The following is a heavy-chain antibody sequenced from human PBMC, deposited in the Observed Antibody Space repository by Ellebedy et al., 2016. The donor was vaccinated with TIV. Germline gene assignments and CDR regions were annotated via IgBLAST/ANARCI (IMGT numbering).Heavy chain of an antibody. D-gene: IGHD3-10*01. CDR3: ARDGVTMVRGVIIKGVLWFDP. CDR2: IYYSGST. V-gene: IGHV4-39*07. CDR1: GGSISSSSYY. Sequence: SETLSLXXTVSGGSISSSSYYWGWIRQPPGKGLEWIGSIYYSGSTYYNPSLKSRVTISVDTSKNQFSLKLSSVTAADTAVYYCARDGVTMVRGVIIKGVLWFDPWGQGTLVTVSS. J-gene: IGHJ5*02.